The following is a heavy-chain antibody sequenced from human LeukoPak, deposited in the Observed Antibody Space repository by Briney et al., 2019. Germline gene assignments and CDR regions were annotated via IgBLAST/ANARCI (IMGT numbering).Heavy chain of an antibody. CDR3: AKAAGYSSGWADY. Sequence: GGSLRLSCAASGFTFDDYAMHWVRQAPGKGLEWVSGISWNSGSIGYADSAKGRFTISRDNAKNSLYLQMNSLRAEDTALYYCAKAAGYSSGWADYWGQGTRVTVSS. J-gene: IGHJ4*02. CDR2: ISWNSGSI. V-gene: IGHV3-9*01. D-gene: IGHD6-19*01. CDR1: GFTFDDYA.